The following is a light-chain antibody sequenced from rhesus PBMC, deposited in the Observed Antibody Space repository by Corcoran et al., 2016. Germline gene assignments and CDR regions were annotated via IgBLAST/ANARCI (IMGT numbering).Light chain of an antibody. V-gene: IGKV1-25*01. Sequence: DIQLTQSPSSLSASVGDTVTITCRANQGISSYLAWYQQKPGKAPKLLIYAASTLKGGVPSRFRGSGSGTDFTLSISSLQPEDFATYYCQQHSVYPLTFGGGTKVDLK. CDR2: AAS. CDR3: QQHSVYPLT. CDR1: QGISSY. J-gene: IGKJ4*01.